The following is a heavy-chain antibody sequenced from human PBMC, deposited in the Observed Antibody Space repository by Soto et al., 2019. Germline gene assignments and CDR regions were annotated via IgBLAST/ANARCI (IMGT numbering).Heavy chain of an antibody. J-gene: IGHJ4*02. CDR3: ARENGSYFFDY. D-gene: IGHD1-26*01. CDR2: IYYSGST. CDR1: GGSISSGDYY. V-gene: IGHV4-30-4*01. Sequence: LSLTCTVSGGSISSGDYYWSWIRQPPGKGLEWIGYIYYSGSTYYNPSLKSRVTISVDTSKNQFSLKLSSVTAADAAVYYCARENGSYFFDYWGQGTLVTVSS.